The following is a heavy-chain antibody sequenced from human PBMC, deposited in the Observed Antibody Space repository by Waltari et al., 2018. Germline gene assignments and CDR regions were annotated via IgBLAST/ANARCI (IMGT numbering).Heavy chain of an antibody. V-gene: IGHV4-4*02. CDR3: ARDRGRGLYLDS. J-gene: IGHJ4*02. Sequence: QLQLQESGPGLVKPSGTLSLTCAVPGDSMSSTYCWSWVRQPPGKGLEWIGQVRGSGRTNYNPSFAGRVTISLDTYNKQFSLKVTSATAADTAVYYCARDRGRGLYLDSWGPGTLVTVSP. CDR2: VRGSGRT. CDR1: GDSMSSTYC. D-gene: IGHD5-12*01.